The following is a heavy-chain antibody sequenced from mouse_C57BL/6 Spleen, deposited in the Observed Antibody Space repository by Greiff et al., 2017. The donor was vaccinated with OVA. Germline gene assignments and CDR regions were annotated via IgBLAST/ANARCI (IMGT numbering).Heavy chain of an antibody. J-gene: IGHJ3*01. CDR3: ARPTGSWFAY. CDR2: ISSGSSTI. Sequence: EVQLVESGGGLVKPGGSLKPSCAASGFTFSDYGMHWVRQAPEKGLEWVAYISSGSSTIYYADTVKGRFTISRDNAKNTLFLQMTSLRSEDTAMYYCARPTGSWFAYWGQGTLVTVSA. D-gene: IGHD4-1*02. V-gene: IGHV5-17*01. CDR1: GFTFSDYG.